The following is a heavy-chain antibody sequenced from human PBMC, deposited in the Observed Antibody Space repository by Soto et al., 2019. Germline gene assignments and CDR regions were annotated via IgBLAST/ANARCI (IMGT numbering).Heavy chain of an antibody. CDR2: IYWDDDK. V-gene: IGHV2-5*02. Sequence: QITLKESGPTLVKPTQTLTLTCTFSGFSLSTSGVGVGWIRQPPGKALEWLALIYWDDDKRYSPSLKSRLTITKAAPKNQLVLTMTTMDPLDTATSYCAHLVVTHAFDIWGQGTMVPVS. CDR3: AHLVVTHAFDI. D-gene: IGHD3-22*01. J-gene: IGHJ3*02. CDR1: GFSLSTSGVG.